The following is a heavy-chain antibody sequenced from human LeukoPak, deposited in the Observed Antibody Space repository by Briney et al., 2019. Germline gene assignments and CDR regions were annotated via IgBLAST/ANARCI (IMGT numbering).Heavy chain of an antibody. CDR3: TTLGYHLDS. CDR1: GFTFSSYA. CDR2: ISGSGGGT. V-gene: IGHV3-23*01. D-gene: IGHD3-22*01. Sequence: GGSLRLSCAASGFTFSSYAMNWVRQAPGKGLEWVSTISGSGGGTYYADSVKGRFTISRDNAKNSLYLQMNSLRAEDTALYYCTTLGYHLDSWGQGTLVTVSS. J-gene: IGHJ4*02.